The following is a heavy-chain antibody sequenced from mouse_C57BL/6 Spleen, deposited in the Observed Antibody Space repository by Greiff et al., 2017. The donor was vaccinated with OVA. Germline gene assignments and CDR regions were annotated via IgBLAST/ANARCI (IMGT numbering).Heavy chain of an antibody. V-gene: IGHV1-55*01. CDR1: GYTFTSYW. Sequence: VQLQQPGAELVKPGASVKMSCKASGYTFTSYWITWVKQRPGQGLEWIGDIYPGSGSTNYNEKFKSKATLTVDTSSSTAYMQLSSLTSEDSAVYYCARRGTGSAWFAYWGQGTLVTVSA. D-gene: IGHD4-1*01. CDR2: IYPGSGST. J-gene: IGHJ3*01. CDR3: ARRGTGSAWFAY.